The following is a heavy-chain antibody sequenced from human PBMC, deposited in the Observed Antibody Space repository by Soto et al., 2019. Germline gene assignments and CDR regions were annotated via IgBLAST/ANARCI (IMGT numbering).Heavy chain of an antibody. CDR1: GGSIGSGDYY. CDR3: ARDSGRRADSGTRPLYYFDY. CDR2: IYYTGNT. V-gene: IGHV4-30-4*01. D-gene: IGHD1-26*01. J-gene: IGHJ4*02. Sequence: QVQLKESGPGLVKPSQTLSLTCSVSGGSIGSGDYYWSWVRQSPGEGLEWIGYIYYTGNTDYNPSLGSRVTFSVDTSQNQLSLSLSDVTVADTAVYYCARDSGRRADSGTRPLYYFDYWGQGTLVTVSS.